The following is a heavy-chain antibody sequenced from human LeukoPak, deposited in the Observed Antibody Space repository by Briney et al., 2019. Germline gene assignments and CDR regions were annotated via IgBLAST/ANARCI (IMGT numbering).Heavy chain of an antibody. V-gene: IGHV4-59*01. J-gene: IGHJ4*02. D-gene: IGHD3-3*01. CDR2: VYYSGTT. CDR3: ARGSGYSTLFDY. CDR1: GDSISTYY. Sequence: ASETLSLTCTVSGDSISTYYWSWIRQPPGKELEWIGYVYYSGTTYYNPSLKSRVTISVDTSKNQLSLKLDSVTAADTAYYYCARGSGYSTLFDYWGQGTLVTVSA.